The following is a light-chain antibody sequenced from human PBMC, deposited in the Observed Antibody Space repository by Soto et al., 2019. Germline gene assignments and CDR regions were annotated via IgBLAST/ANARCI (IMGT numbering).Light chain of an antibody. Sequence: IVLTQSPCTPSLSPGERATLSCRASQSVSSSYLAWYQQKPGQAPRLLIYGASSRATGIPDRFSGSGSGTDFTLTISRLEPEDFAVYYCQQYGSSPWTFGQGTRLEIK. CDR2: GAS. J-gene: IGKJ5*01. V-gene: IGKV3-20*01. CDR3: QQYGSSPWT. CDR1: QSVSSSY.